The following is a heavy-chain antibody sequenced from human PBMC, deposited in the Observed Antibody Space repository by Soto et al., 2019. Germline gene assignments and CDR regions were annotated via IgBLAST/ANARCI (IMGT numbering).Heavy chain of an antibody. J-gene: IGHJ5*02. CDR3: ARGSPHIVVVVAATHLWFDP. Sequence: GGSLRLSCAASGFTFSSYEMNWVRQAPGKWLEWVSYISSSGSTIYYADSVKGRFTISRDNAKNSLYLQMNSLRAEDTAVYYCARGSPHIVVVVAATHLWFDPWGQGXLVTVYS. V-gene: IGHV3-48*03. CDR2: ISSSGSTI. D-gene: IGHD2-15*01. CDR1: GFTFSSYE.